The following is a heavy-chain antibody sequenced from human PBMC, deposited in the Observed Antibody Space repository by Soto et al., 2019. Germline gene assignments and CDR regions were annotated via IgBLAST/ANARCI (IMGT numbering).Heavy chain of an antibody. D-gene: IGHD3-10*01. CDR3: ASSTHYYGSGDQGLDY. J-gene: IGHJ4*02. Sequence: SETLSLTCAVSGGAISSGGYSWSWIRQPPGKGLEWIGYIYHSGSTYYNPSLKSRVTISVDRSKNQFSLKLSSVTAADTAVYYCASSTHYYGSGDQGLDYWGQGTLVTVSS. CDR2: IYHSGST. CDR1: GGAISSGGYS. V-gene: IGHV4-30-2*01.